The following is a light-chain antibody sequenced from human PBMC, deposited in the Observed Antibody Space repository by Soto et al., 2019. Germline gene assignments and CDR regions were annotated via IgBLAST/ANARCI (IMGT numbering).Light chain of an antibody. CDR2: GAS. Sequence: EIVLTQSPGTLSLSPGERATLSCMASQSVSSSYLAWYQQKPGQAPRLLIYGASSRATGIPDRFSGSGSGTDFTLTISRLEPEDVAVYYCQQYGSSYTFGQGTKLEIK. CDR1: QSVSSSY. CDR3: QQYGSSYT. J-gene: IGKJ2*01. V-gene: IGKV3-20*01.